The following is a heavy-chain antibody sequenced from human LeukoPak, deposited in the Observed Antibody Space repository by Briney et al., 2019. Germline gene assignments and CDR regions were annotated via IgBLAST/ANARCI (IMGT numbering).Heavy chain of an antibody. CDR2: ISGSGGST. J-gene: IGHJ4*02. CDR3: AKERDPYDSSGYQDY. D-gene: IGHD3-22*01. CDR1: GFTFSSYA. Sequence: GGSLRLSCAASGFTFSSYAMSWVRQAPEKGLEWVSAISGSGGSTYYADSVKGRFTISRDNSKNTLYLQMNSLRAEDTAVYYCAKERDPYDSSGYQDYWGQGTLVTVSS. V-gene: IGHV3-23*01.